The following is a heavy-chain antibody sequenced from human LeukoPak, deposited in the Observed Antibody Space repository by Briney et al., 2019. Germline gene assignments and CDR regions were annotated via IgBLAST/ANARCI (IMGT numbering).Heavy chain of an antibody. CDR2: ISYDGSNK. Sequence: GRSLRLSCAASGFTFSSYAMHWVRQAPGKGLEWVAVISYDGSNKYYADSVKGRFTISRDNSRNTLYLEMNSLRPEDTAVYYCAKDRRILAVFDYWGQGTLVTVSS. V-gene: IGHV3-30*04. D-gene: IGHD5-12*01. CDR1: GFTFSSYA. CDR3: AKDRRILAVFDY. J-gene: IGHJ4*02.